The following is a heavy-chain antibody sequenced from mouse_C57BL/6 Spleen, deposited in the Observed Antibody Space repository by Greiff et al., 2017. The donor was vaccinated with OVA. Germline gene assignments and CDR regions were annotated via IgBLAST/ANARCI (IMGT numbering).Heavy chain of an antibody. V-gene: IGHV1-62-2*01. J-gene: IGHJ2*01. CDR3: ARHEDRLGYFDY. CDR2: FYPGSGSI. D-gene: IGHD4-1*01. Sequence: VKLQESGAELVKPGASVKLSCKASGYTFTEYTIHWVKQRSGQGLEWIGWFYPGSGSIKYNEKFKDKATLTPDKSSSTVYMELSRLTSEDSAVDFCARHEDRLGYFDYWGQGTTLTVSS. CDR1: GYTFTEYT.